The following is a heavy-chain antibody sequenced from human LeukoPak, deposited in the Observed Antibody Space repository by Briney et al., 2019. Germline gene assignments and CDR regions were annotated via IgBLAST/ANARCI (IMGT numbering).Heavy chain of an antibody. D-gene: IGHD1-20*01. V-gene: IGHV3-23*01. CDR2: ISGSSGST. Sequence: GGSLRLSCAASGFTFSNYAMSWVRQAPGKGLEGVSAISGSSGSTSYADSVKGRFTISRDNSKNTLYLQMNSLRAEDTAVYYCARGEYNWNDLHLWGQGTLVTVSS. CDR3: ARGEYNWNDLHL. J-gene: IGHJ5*02. CDR1: GFTFSNYA.